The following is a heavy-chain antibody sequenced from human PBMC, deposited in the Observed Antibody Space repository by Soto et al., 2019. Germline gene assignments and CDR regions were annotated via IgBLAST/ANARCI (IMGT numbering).Heavy chain of an antibody. Sequence: PGGSLRLSCAASGFTFSSYGMHWVRQAPGKGLEWVAVISYDGSNKYYADSVKGRFTISRDNSKNTLYLQMNSLRAEDTAVYYCAKVYAVAGTWDDYWGHGTLVTVSS. V-gene: IGHV3-30*18. D-gene: IGHD6-19*01. CDR1: GFTFSSYG. CDR2: ISYDGSNK. J-gene: IGHJ4*01. CDR3: AKVYAVAGTWDDY.